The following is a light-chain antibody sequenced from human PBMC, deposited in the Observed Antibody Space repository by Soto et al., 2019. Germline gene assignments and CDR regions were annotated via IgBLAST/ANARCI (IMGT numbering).Light chain of an antibody. CDR1: QSLLYSDGNTF. J-gene: IGKJ1*01. CDR3: MQATRWPRT. CDR2: KVS. Sequence: DVVMTQSPLSLSVTLGQPASISCTSSQSLLYSDGNTFLVWLHQRPGQSPRRLIYKVSHRDSGVPDRFSGSGSGTYFTLRISRVEAEDVGVYYCMQATRWPRTFGQGTKVEI. V-gene: IGKV2-30*01.